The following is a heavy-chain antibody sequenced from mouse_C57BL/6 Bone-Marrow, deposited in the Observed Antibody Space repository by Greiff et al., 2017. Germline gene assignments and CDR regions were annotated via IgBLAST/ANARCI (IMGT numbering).Heavy chain of an antibody. CDR1: GYTFTNYW. J-gene: IGHJ2*01. D-gene: IGHD2-3*01. Sequence: QVQLQQSGAELVRPGTSVKMSCKASGYTFTNYWIGWAKQRPGHGLEWIGDIYPGGGYTNYNQKFKGKATLTVDTSSSTAYMQLSSLTSEDSAVYYCARVGGWLLEDYWGQGTTLTVSS. V-gene: IGHV1-63*01. CDR3: ARVGGWLLEDY. CDR2: IYPGGGYT.